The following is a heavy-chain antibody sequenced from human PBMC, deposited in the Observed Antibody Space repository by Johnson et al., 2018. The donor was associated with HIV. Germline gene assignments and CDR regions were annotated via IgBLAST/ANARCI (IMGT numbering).Heavy chain of an antibody. J-gene: IGHJ3*02. Sequence: QVQLVESGGGLVKPGGSLRLSCAASGFTFSDYYMSWIRQTPGKGLEWVSYISSSGTTVYHTDSVKGRFSISRDNAKHSLYLQMNSLRAEDTAVYYCAKDQYRKLTTVAGIWGQGTMVTVSS. CDR1: GFTFSDYY. V-gene: IGHV3-11*04. D-gene: IGHD4-17*01. CDR3: AKDQYRKLTTVAGI. CDR2: ISSSGTTV.